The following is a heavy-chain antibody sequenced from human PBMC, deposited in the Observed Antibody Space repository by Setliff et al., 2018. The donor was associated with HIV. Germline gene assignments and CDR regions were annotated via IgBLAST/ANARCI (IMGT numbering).Heavy chain of an antibody. CDR3: ARVSGYGLRGFDP. Sequence: PGESLTISCAASGFTVSSNYMSWVRQAPGKGLEWVSVIYSGGSTNYADFVKGRFTIFRDSSKNTLDLQMNSLRGEDTAVYYCARVSGYGLRGFDPWGQGTLVTVSS. V-gene: IGHV3-66*02. D-gene: IGHD5-12*01. CDR1: GFTVSSNY. J-gene: IGHJ5*02. CDR2: IYSGGST.